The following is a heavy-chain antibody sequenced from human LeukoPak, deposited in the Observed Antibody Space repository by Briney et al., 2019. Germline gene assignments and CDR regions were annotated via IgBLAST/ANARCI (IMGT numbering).Heavy chain of an antibody. Sequence: ASVKVSCKASGYTFTGYYMHWVRQAPGQGLEWMGWINPNSGGTNYAQKFQGRVTMTRDTSISTAYMKLSRLRSDDTAVYYCARDLKRTYYGMDVWGQGTTVTVSS. V-gene: IGHV1-2*02. CDR2: INPNSGGT. CDR1: GYTFTGYY. J-gene: IGHJ6*02. CDR3: ARDLKRTYYGMDV.